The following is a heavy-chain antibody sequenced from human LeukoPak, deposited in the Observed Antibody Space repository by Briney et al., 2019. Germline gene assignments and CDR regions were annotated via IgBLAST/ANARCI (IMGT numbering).Heavy chain of an antibody. CDR3: ARGDHYAVDY. D-gene: IGHD2-2*01. J-gene: IGHJ4*02. Sequence: GGTLRLSCAASGFTFSSYGMSWVRQAPGKGLVWVSRINSDGSSTSYADSVKGRFTISRDNAKNTLYLQMNSLRAEDTAVYYCARGDHYAVDYWGQGTLVTVSS. V-gene: IGHV3-74*01. CDR1: GFTFSSYG. CDR2: INSDGSST.